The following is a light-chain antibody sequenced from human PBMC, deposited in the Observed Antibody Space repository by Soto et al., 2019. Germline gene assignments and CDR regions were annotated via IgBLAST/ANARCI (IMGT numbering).Light chain of an antibody. CDR3: CSYADNYSWV. Sequence: QSALTQPPSASGSPGQSVTISCTGTSSDVGVYNYVSWYQQHPGKAPTLMIYEVSKRPSGVPDRFSGSKSGNTASLTVSGLQAEDEADYYCCSYADNYSWVFGGGTKLTVL. CDR1: SSDVGVYNY. J-gene: IGLJ3*02. V-gene: IGLV2-8*01. CDR2: EVS.